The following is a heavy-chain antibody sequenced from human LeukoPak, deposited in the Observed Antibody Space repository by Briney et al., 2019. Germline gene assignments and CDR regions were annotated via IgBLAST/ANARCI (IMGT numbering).Heavy chain of an antibody. J-gene: IGHJ3*02. Sequence: SETLSLTCAVYGGSFSGYYWSWIRQPPGKGLGWIGEINHSGSTNYNPSLKSRVTISVDTSKNQFSLKLSSVTAADTAVYYCARSYGTFDIWGQGTMVTVSS. D-gene: IGHD4-17*01. CDR2: INHSGST. CDR3: ARSYGTFDI. V-gene: IGHV4-34*01. CDR1: GGSFSGYY.